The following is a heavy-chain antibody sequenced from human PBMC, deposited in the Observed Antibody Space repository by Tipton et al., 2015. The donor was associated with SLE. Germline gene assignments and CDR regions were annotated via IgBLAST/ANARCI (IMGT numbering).Heavy chain of an antibody. D-gene: IGHD3-3*01. J-gene: IGHJ3*02. CDR1: GFTFSSYA. V-gene: IGHV4-34*01. CDR3: ARGKDYDFWSGYYRRDASDI. Sequence: LRLSCAAFGFTFSSYALSWVRQAPGKGLEWIGEINHSGSTNYNPSLKSRVTISIDTSKNQFSLKLSSVTAADTSVYYCARGKDYDFWSGYYRRDASDIWGQGTIVTVSS. CDR2: INHSGST.